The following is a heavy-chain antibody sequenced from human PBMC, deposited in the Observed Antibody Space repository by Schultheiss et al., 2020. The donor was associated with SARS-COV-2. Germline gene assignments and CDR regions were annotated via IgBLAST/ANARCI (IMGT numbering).Heavy chain of an antibody. V-gene: IGHV3-23*01. CDR3: ERDTAMFDY. CDR2: ISSSCGAT. CDR1: GFTISSYA. J-gene: IGHJ4*02. Sequence: GGSLRLSCTASGFTISSYAMCWVRQAPGKGLDLVSTISSSCGATYYADSLKGRFPISRDNSKNTLYLQMDSLRAEDTAVYYCERDTAMFDYWGQGTLVTVSS. D-gene: IGHD5-18*01.